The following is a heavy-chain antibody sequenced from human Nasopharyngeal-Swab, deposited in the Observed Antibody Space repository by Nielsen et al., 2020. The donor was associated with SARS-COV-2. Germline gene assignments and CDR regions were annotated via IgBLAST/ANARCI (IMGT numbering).Heavy chain of an antibody. J-gene: IGHJ6*02. CDR3: VGSSWYGDYYYYYGMDV. CDR1: GGSISSSSYY. CDR2: IYYSGST. D-gene: IGHD6-13*01. Sequence: SEILSLTCTVSGGSISSSSYYWGWIRQPPGKGLEWIGSIYYSGSTYYNPSLKSRVTISVDTSKNQFSLKLSSVTAADTAVYYCVGSSWYGDYYYYYGMDVWGQGTTVTVSS. V-gene: IGHV4-39*07.